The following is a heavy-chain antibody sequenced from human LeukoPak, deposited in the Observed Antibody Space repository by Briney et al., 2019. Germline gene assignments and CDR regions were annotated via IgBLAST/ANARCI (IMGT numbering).Heavy chain of an antibody. V-gene: IGHV3-23*01. D-gene: IGHD2-15*01. CDR1: GFTFSSYA. CDR3: AKAPVTSCRGAFCYPFDY. Sequence: EGSLRLSCAASGFTFSSYAMSWVRQAPGKGLDWVSAISGRGGSTYYADSVKGRFTISRDSSKNTLYLQMNSLRAGDAAVYYCAKAPVTSCRGAFCYPFDYWGQGTLVTVSS. CDR2: ISGRGGST. J-gene: IGHJ4*02.